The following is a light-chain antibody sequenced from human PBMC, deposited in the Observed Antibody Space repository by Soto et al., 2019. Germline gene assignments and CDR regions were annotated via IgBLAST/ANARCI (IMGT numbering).Light chain of an antibody. V-gene: IGKV4-1*01. CDR2: WAS. CDR1: QSVLYSSNNENY. CDR3: QQYYTTPRT. Sequence: DIVMTQSPDSLAVSLGERATTNCKSSQSVLYSSNNENYLAWYQQKLGQPPKLLIYWASTRESGVPDRFSGSGSGTDFTLTISSLQAEDVAVYYCQQYYTTPRTFGQGTKLEIK. J-gene: IGKJ2*01.